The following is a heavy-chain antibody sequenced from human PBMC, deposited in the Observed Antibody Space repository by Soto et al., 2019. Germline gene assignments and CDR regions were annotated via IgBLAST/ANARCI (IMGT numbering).Heavy chain of an antibody. CDR2: IRSKAYGGTT. Sequence: GGSLRLSCTASGFTFGDYAMSWVRQAPGKGLEWVGFIRSKAYGGTTEYAASVKGRFTISRDDSKSIAYLQMNSLKTEDTAVYYCTRDRGYYYDSSGHFDYWGQGTLVTVSS. J-gene: IGHJ4*02. V-gene: IGHV3-49*04. CDR3: TRDRGYYYDSSGHFDY. CDR1: GFTFGDYA. D-gene: IGHD3-22*01.